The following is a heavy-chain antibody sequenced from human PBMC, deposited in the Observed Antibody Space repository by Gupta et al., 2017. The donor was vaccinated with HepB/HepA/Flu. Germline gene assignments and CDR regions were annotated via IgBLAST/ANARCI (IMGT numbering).Heavy chain of an antibody. J-gene: IGHJ5*02. Sequence: EVHLLQSGGGLVQLGGSLRLSCGASGCAITSYAMAWGRQAPGKGLEWVSDISGGGTGNTFYADSVKGRFTISRDKSTSKLYLHMNSLRAEDTAVYDWAKDRLLLWFGEFFSWGPGTLVIVSS. CDR3: AKDRLLLWFGEFFS. CDR2: ISGGGTGNT. CDR1: GCAITSYA. V-gene: IGHV3-23*01. D-gene: IGHD3-10*01.